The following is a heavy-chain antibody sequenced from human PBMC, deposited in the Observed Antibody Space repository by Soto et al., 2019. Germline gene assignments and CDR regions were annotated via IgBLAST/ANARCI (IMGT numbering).Heavy chain of an antibody. J-gene: IGHJ3*01. D-gene: IGHD6-13*01. V-gene: IGHV1-46*03. CDR1: GYTFTSYY. CDR3: TRSIITTAGTDAFDL. Sequence: QVQLVQSGAEVKKPGASVRVSCKASGYTFTSYYIHWVRQAPGHGPEWMGMISPSSGGTDYAQKFQGRVTMTRDTSMSTVYMELSSLRSEDTAVYYCTRSIITTAGTDAFDLWGQGTLVTVSS. CDR2: ISPSSGGT.